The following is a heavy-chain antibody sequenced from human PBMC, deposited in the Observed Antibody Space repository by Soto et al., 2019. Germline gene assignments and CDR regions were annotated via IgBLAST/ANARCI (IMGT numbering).Heavy chain of an antibody. CDR3: ARVEAGALDPFNI. D-gene: IGHD3-10*01. J-gene: IGHJ3*02. Sequence: SVKVSCKASGYTFTSYGISWVRQAPGQGLEWMGWISAYNGNTNYAQKLQGRVTMTTDTSTSTAYMELRSLRSDDTAVDYCARVEAGALDPFNIGAQGKMVTVSS. CDR1: GYTFTSYG. CDR2: ISAYNGNT. V-gene: IGHV1-18*01.